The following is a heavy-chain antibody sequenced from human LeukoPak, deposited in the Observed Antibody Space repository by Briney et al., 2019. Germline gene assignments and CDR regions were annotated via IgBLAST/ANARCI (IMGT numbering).Heavy chain of an antibody. J-gene: IGHJ3*02. V-gene: IGHV3-48*03. D-gene: IGHD5-18*01. CDR3: ARPSYSYGQVVAISFDI. Sequence: GGSLRLSCAASGFTFSSYEMNWVRQATGKGLEWVSYISSSGSTIYYADSVKGRFTISRDNAKNSLYLQMNSLRAEDTAVYYCARPSYSYGQVVAISFDIWGQGTMVTVSS. CDR1: GFTFSSYE. CDR2: ISSSGSTI.